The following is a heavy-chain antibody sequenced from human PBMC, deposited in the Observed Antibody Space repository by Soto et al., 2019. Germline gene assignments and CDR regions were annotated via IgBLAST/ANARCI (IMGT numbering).Heavy chain of an antibody. CDR3: ARLVSSGPQPFDY. D-gene: IGHD3-22*01. V-gene: IGHV4-39*01. CDR2: IYYSGST. CDR1: GGSISSSSYF. J-gene: IGHJ4*02. Sequence: QLQLQESGPGLVKPSETLSLSCTVSGGSISSSSYFWAWIRQPPGKGLEWIGSIYYSGSTYYNPSLKSRVTISVDTSKNQFSLKLNSVTAADTALYYCARLVSSGPQPFDYWGQGTLVTVSS.